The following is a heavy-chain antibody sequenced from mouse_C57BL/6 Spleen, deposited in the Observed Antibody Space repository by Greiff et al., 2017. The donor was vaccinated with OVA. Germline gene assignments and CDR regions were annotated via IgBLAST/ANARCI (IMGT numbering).Heavy chain of an antibody. V-gene: IGHV5-17*01. CDR3: AREGPFYAMDY. J-gene: IGHJ4*01. D-gene: IGHD3-3*01. Sequence: EVKLVESGGGLVKPGGSLKLSCAASGFTFSDYGMHWVRQAPEKGLECVAYISSGSSTIYYADTVKGRFTISRDNAKNTLFLQMTSLRSEDTARDYWAREGPFYAMDYWGQGTSVTVSS. CDR1: GFTFSDYG. CDR2: ISSGSSTI.